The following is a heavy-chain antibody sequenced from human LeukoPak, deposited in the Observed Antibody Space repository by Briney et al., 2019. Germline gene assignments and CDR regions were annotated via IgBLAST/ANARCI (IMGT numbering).Heavy chain of an antibody. V-gene: IGHV1-69*13. Sequence: SVKVSCKASGGTFSSYAISWVRQAPGQGLEWMGGIIPIFGTANYAQKFQGRVTITADESTSTAYMELSSLRSEDTAVYYCARINGDYGYWFDPWGQGTLVTVSS. CDR1: GGTFSSYA. CDR3: ARINGDYGYWFDP. CDR2: IIPIFGTA. J-gene: IGHJ5*02. D-gene: IGHD4-17*01.